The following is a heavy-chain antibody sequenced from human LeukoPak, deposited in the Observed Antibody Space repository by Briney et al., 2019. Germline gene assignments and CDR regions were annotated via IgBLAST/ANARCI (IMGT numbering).Heavy chain of an antibody. J-gene: IGHJ4*02. CDR1: GFTFSSYG. V-gene: IGHV3-30*02. D-gene: IGHD3-9*01. Sequence: GGSLRLSCAASGFTFSSYGMHWVRQAPGKGLEWVAFIRYDGSNKYYADPVKGRFTISRDNSKNTLYLQMSSLRAEDTAVYYRAKGLRYFDWLLHWGQGTLVTVSS. CDR3: AKGLRYFDWLLH. CDR2: IRYDGSNK.